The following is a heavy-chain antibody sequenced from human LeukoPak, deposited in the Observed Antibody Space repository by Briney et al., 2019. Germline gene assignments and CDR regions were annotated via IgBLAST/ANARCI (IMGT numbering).Heavy chain of an antibody. CDR2: IYYSGST. V-gene: IGHV4-39*07. CDR3: ARVSSGYDLGFDY. CDR1: GGSISSNNYN. J-gene: IGHJ4*02. D-gene: IGHD5-12*01. Sequence: SETLSLTCSVSGGSISSNNYNWGWIRQPPGKGLEWIGNIYYSGSTSYNPSLKSRVTMSVDTSKNQFSLKLSSVTAADTAVYYCARVSSGYDLGFDYWGQGTLVTVSS.